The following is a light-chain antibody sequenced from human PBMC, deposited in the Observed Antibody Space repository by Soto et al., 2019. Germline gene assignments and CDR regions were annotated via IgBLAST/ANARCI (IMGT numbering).Light chain of an antibody. Sequence: DIRLTQSPSTLSASVGDRVTITCRASQNIDILLAWYQQNPGKAPKFLISRASILENGVPSRFSGSGSGTEFTLPISSLQPDDSATYYCQQYSSYSWTFGQGTKVEIK. CDR2: RAS. CDR3: QQYSSYSWT. J-gene: IGKJ1*01. CDR1: QNIDIL. V-gene: IGKV1-5*03.